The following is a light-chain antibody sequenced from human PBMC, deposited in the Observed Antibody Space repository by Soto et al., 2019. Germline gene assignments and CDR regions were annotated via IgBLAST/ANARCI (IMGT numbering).Light chain of an antibody. CDR1: SSDVATYNY. CDR3: SSYTIISPLV. J-gene: IGLJ2*01. V-gene: IGLV2-14*03. CDR2: DVS. Sequence: QSALTQPASVSGSPGQSITISCTGTSSDVATYNYLSWYQQHPGKAPKLITYDVSNRPSGVSNRFSGSKSGNTASLTISGLQAEDEADYYCSSYTIISPLVFGGGTKLTVL.